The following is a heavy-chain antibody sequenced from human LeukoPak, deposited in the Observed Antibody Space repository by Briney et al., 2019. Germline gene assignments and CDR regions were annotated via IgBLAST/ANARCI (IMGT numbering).Heavy chain of an antibody. V-gene: IGHV1-8*01. CDR2: MNPNSVNT. CDR1: GYTFTSYD. J-gene: IGHJ4*02. D-gene: IGHD3-22*01. CDR3: ARGPSYYYDSSGTRGFDY. Sequence: ASVKVSCKASGYTFTSYDINWVRQATGQGLEWMGWMNPNSVNTGYAQKFQGRVTMTRNTSISTAYMELSSLRSEDTAVYYCARGPSYYYDSSGTRGFDYWGQGTLVTVSS.